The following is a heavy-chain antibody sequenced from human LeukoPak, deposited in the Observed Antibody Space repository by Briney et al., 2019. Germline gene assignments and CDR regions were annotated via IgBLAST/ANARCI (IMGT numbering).Heavy chain of an antibody. D-gene: IGHD1-26*01. Sequence: ASVKVSCKASGGTLSSYAISWVRQAPGQGLEWMGWINPNSGGTNYAQKFQGRVTMTRDTSVSTAYMELNRLSSDDMAVYYCARDRRGSSSWFDYWGQGTPVTVSS. V-gene: IGHV1-2*02. CDR2: INPNSGGT. CDR1: GGTLSSYA. J-gene: IGHJ5*01. CDR3: ARDRRGSSSWFDY.